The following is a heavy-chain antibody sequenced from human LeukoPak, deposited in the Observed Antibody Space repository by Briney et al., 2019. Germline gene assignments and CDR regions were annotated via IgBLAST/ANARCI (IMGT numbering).Heavy chain of an antibody. CDR2: ISGSGGST. Sequence: GGSLRLSCAASGFTFSSYAMSWVRQAPGKGLEWVSAISGSGGSTYYADSVKGRFTISRDNSKNTLYLQMNSLRAEDTAVYYCATAPRYCSSTSCYSFDYWGQGTLVTVSS. J-gene: IGHJ4*02. V-gene: IGHV3-23*01. D-gene: IGHD2-2*02. CDR1: GFTFSSYA. CDR3: ATAPRYCSSTSCYSFDY.